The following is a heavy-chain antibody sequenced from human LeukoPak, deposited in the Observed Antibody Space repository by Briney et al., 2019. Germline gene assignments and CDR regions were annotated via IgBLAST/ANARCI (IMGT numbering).Heavy chain of an antibody. Sequence: SETLSLTCTVSSGSISNFHWSWVPQPPGKGLEWIGYIYHSGSTKYNPSLKSRVTISVDTYKNQFSLKLRSVTAADTAVFYCARAFYCSSTSCYGGYYYAMDVWGKGATVTVSS. J-gene: IGHJ6*04. V-gene: IGHV4-59*01. D-gene: IGHD2-2*01. CDR2: IYHSGST. CDR3: ARAFYCSSTSCYGGYYYAMDV. CDR1: SGSISNFH.